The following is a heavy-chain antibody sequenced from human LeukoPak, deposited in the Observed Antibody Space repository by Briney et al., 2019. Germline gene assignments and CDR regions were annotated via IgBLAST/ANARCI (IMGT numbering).Heavy chain of an antibody. V-gene: IGHV3-30*03. J-gene: IGHJ4*02. Sequence: GGSLRLSCAPSGFTFSRHGMHWVRQAPGKGLEWVAIISNDGSRKYYAHSVEGRFTISRDNSKNTLYLQMDSLGAEDTAVYYCARDRAWNYFDYWGQGTLVTVSP. CDR3: ARDRAWNYFDY. CDR1: GFTFSRHG. CDR2: ISNDGSRK. D-gene: IGHD3-3*01.